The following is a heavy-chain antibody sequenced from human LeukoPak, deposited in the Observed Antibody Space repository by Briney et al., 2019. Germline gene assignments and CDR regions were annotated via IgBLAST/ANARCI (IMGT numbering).Heavy chain of an antibody. CDR2: MNPNSGNT. J-gene: IGHJ3*02. CDR1: GGTFSSYA. Sequence: ASVKVSCKASGGTFSSYAISWVRQAPGQGLEWMGWMNPNSGNTGYAQKFQGRVTMTRNTSISTAYMELSSLRSEDTAVYYCARGLKGDRSAFDIWGQGTMVTVSS. D-gene: IGHD2-21*01. V-gene: IGHV1-8*02. CDR3: ARGLKGDRSAFDI.